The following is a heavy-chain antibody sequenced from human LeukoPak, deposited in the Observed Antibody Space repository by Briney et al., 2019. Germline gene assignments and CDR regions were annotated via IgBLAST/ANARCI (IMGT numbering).Heavy chain of an antibody. Sequence: GGSLRLSCAASGFTFSSYWMSWVRQAPGKGLEWVSSISSSSSYIYYADSVKGRFTITRDNAKNSLYLQMNSLRAEDTAVYYCARERRYCSGGSCYRDYGDYVFGYWGQGTLVTVSS. J-gene: IGHJ4*02. D-gene: IGHD2-15*01. CDR3: ARERRYCSGGSCYRDYGDYVFGY. CDR1: GFTFSSYW. V-gene: IGHV3-21*01. CDR2: ISSSSSYI.